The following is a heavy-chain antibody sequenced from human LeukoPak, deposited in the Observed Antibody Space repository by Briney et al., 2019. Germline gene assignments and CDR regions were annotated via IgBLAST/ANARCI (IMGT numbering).Heavy chain of an antibody. J-gene: IGHJ4*02. CDR3: ARRSHDSSGYYLDY. V-gene: IGHV5-51*01. D-gene: IGHD3-22*01. CDR1: GYSFTSYW. Sequence: GESLKISWKGSGYSFTSYWLGWVPQTPGKGLGWMGIIYPGDSDTRYSPSCQGQVTISADKSISTAYLQWSSLKASDIAMYYCARRSHDSSGYYLDYWGQGTLVTVSS. CDR2: IYPGDSDT.